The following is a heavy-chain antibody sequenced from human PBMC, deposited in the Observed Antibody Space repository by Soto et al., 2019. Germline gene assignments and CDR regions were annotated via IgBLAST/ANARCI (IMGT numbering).Heavy chain of an antibody. D-gene: IGHD3-22*01. J-gene: IGHJ6*02. V-gene: IGHV1-18*01. CDR1: GYTFSSYG. CDR3: ARGGYYDSSGSRNYHYYGMDV. Sequence: ASVKVSCKASGYTFSSYGISWVRQAPGQGLEWLGWISPYNDDTNYAQKIKGRVTMTTDTSTRTAYIDLRSLRSDDTAVYFCARGGYYDSSGSRNYHYYGMDVWGQGTTVTVSS. CDR2: ISPYNDDT.